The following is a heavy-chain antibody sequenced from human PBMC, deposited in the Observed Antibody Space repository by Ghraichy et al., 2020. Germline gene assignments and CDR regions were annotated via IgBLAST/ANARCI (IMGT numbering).Heavy chain of an antibody. V-gene: IGHV3-23*01. Sequence: GGSLRLSCAASGFTFSSYAMSWVRQAPGKGLEWVSAISGSGGSTYYADSVKGRFTNSRDNSKNTLYLQMNSLRAEDTAVYYCATDMGSGYSSGWYFGNYYYYFFDVCCQWISVTVSS. CDR2: ISGSGGST. J-gene: IGHJ6*02. CDR3: ATDMGSGYSSGWYFGNYYYYFFDV. CDR1: GFTFSSYA. D-gene: IGHD6-19*01.